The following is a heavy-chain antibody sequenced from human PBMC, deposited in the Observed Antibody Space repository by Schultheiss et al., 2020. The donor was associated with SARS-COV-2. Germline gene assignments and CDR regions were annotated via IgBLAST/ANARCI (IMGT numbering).Heavy chain of an antibody. J-gene: IGHJ4*02. Sequence: SETLSLTCTVSGGSISSYYWSWIRQPAGKGLEWIGSIYYSGSTYYNPSLKSRVTISVDTSKNQFSLKLSSVTAADTAVYYCARDSRVVPAYLDYWGQGTLVTVSS. V-gene: IGHV4-4*07. CDR1: GGSISSYY. CDR2: IYYSGST. CDR3: ARDSRVVPAYLDY. D-gene: IGHD2-2*01.